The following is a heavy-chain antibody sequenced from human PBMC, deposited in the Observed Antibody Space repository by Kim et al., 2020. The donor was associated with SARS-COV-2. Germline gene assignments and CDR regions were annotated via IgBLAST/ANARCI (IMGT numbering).Heavy chain of an antibody. J-gene: IGHJ6*02. Sequence: ASVKVSCKASGYTFTSYYMHWVRQAPGQGLEWMGIINPSGGSTSYAQKFQGRVTMTRDTSTSTVYMELSSLRSEDTAVYYCAKNIVVGPAAIAWDYYGMDVWGQGTTVTVPS. CDR1: GYTFTSYY. V-gene: IGHV1-46*01. CDR3: AKNIVVGPAAIAWDYYGMDV. D-gene: IGHD2-2*02. CDR2: INPSGGST.